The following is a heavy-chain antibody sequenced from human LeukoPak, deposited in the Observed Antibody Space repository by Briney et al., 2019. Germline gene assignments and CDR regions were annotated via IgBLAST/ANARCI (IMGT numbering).Heavy chain of an antibody. CDR2: ISGGAAST. D-gene: IGHD6-19*01. J-gene: IGHJ4*02. Sequence: GGSLRLSCAASGFTFSSYAMSWVRQAPGKGLEWVSSISGGAASTDYVDSVKGRLTISRDNSKNTLYLQMNSLRAEDTAVYYCAKYGIEVAGKALPDWWGQGTLVTVSS. CDR3: AKYGIEVAGKALPDW. V-gene: IGHV3-23*01. CDR1: GFTFSSYA.